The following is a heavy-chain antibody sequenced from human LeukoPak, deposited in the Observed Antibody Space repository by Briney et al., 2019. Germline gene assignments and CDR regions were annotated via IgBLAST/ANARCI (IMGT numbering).Heavy chain of an antibody. J-gene: IGHJ4*02. Sequence: PGGSLRLSCAASGFTFSSYSMNWVRQAPGKGLEWVSYISSSSSTIYYADSVKGRFTISRDNAKNSLYLQMNSLRAEDTAVYYCAKARGYDRPPFDYWGQGTLVTVS. V-gene: IGHV3-48*04. D-gene: IGHD5-12*01. CDR1: GFTFSSYS. CDR3: AKARGYDRPPFDY. CDR2: ISSSSSTI.